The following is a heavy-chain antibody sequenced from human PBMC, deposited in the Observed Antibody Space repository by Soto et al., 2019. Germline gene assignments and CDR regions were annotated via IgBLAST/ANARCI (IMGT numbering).Heavy chain of an antibody. J-gene: IGHJ4*02. CDR2: IYYSGST. CDR1: GGSISSGGYY. D-gene: IGHD1-1*01. CDR3: ARDLSPGSPTGTIDY. V-gene: IGHV4-31*03. Sequence: SETLSLTCTVSGGSISSGGYYWSWIRQHPGKGLEWIGYIYYSGSTYYNPSLKSRVTISVDTSKNQFSLKLSSVTAADTAVYYCARDLSPGSPTGTIDYWGQGTLVTVSS.